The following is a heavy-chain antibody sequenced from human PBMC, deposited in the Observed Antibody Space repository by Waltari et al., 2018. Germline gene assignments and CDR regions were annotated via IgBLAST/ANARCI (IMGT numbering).Heavy chain of an antibody. V-gene: IGHV1-3*01. CDR2: INAGNGNT. CDR1: GYTFTSYA. Sequence: QVQLVQSGAEVKKPGASVKVSCKASGYTFTSYAMHWVRQAPGQRLEWMGWINAGNGNTKYSQKFQGRVTITRDTSASTAYMELSSLRSEDTAVYYCARDLKRHNIVGATQTYGMDVWGQGTTVTVSS. CDR3: ARDLKRHNIVGATQTYGMDV. D-gene: IGHD1-26*01. J-gene: IGHJ6*02.